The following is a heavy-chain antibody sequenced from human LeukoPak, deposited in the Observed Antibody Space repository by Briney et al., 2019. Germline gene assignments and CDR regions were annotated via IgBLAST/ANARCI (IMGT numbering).Heavy chain of an antibody. D-gene: IGHD2-8*01. CDR1: GYTFTGYY. V-gene: IGHV1-46*01. CDR3: ARDMLAVPSNWFDP. Sequence: ASVKVSCKASGYTFTGYYIHWVRQAPGQGLEWMGVINPSGGGTSYAQKFQGRVTMTRDTSTGTVYMDLRSLRSEDTAVYFCARDMLAVPSNWFDPWGQGTLVTVSS. CDR2: INPSGGGT. J-gene: IGHJ5*02.